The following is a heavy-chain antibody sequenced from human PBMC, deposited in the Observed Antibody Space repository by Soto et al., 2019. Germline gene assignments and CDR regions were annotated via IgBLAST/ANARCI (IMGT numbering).Heavy chain of an antibody. CDR2: INPRSGDT. CDR3: GRDGVGATPLGWFDP. CDR1: GYTFIGYY. V-gene: IGHV1-2*06. Sequence: QVQLVQSGAEVKKPGASVKVSCKASGYTFIGYYIHWVRQAPGQGLEWMGRINPRSGDTTYAQKFQGRLNMTRDTSISTAYMELSSLISDDTAVYYCGRDGVGATPLGWFDPWGQGSLVTVSS. D-gene: IGHD1-26*01. J-gene: IGHJ5*02.